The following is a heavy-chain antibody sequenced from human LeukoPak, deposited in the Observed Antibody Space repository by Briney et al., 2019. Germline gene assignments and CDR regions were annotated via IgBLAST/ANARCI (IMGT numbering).Heavy chain of an antibody. V-gene: IGHV4-30-4*07. D-gene: IGHD5-18*01. Sequence: SSETLSLTCAVSGVAISRGGYAWNWIRQPPGKGLEWIAYIYHSGTTYYNPSLKSRATISVDTSKNQFSLKLSSVTAADTAIYYCAKGAGGFSYYNWFDPWGQGTLVTVSS. CDR3: AKGAGGFSYYNWFDP. CDR2: IYHSGTT. J-gene: IGHJ5*02. CDR1: GVAISRGGYA.